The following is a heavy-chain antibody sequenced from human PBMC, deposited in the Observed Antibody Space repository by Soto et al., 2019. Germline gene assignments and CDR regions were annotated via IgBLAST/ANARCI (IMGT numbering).Heavy chain of an antibody. V-gene: IGHV4-61*05. Sequence: SETLSLTCTVSGGSISSSSYYWGWIRQPPGKGLEWIGYIYYSGSTNYNPSLKSRVTISVDTSKNQFSLKLSSVTAADTAVYYCARTVSEGYDDPSVCFDYWGQGTLVTVSS. CDR2: IYYSGST. J-gene: IGHJ4*02. CDR1: GGSISSSSYY. CDR3: ARTVSEGYDDPSVCFDY. D-gene: IGHD3-3*01.